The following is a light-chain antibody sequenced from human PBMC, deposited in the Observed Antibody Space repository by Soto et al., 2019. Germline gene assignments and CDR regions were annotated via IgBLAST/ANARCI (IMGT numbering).Light chain of an antibody. V-gene: IGLV1-44*01. CDR2: SNN. Sequence: QSVLTQPPSASGTPGQRVTISCSGSSSNIGSNTVSWYQQVPGTAPKLLIYSNNQRPSGVPDRFSGSKSGTSASLAINGLQSEDEADFYCAAWDDSLNGPVFGGGTQLTVL. J-gene: IGLJ2*01. CDR1: SSNIGSNT. CDR3: AAWDDSLNGPV.